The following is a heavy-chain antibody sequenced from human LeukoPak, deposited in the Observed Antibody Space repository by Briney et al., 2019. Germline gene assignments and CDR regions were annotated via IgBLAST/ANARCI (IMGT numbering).Heavy chain of an antibody. CDR3: ASRYSSSWFDYYFDY. J-gene: IGHJ4*02. D-gene: IGHD6-13*01. CDR2: IRYDGSNK. Sequence: GGSLRLSCAASGFTFSSYGMHWVRQAPGKGLEWVAFIRYDGSNKYYADSVKGRFTISRDNSKNTLYLQMNSLRAEDTAVYYCASRYSSSWFDYYFDYWGQGTLVTVSS. CDR1: GFTFSSYG. V-gene: IGHV3-30*02.